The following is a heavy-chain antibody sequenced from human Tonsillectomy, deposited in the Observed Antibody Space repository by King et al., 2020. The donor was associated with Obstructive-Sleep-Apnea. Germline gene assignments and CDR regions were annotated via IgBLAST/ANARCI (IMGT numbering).Heavy chain of an antibody. J-gene: IGHJ6*02. D-gene: IGHD3-10*01. V-gene: IGHV1-69*04. CDR3: ARDHYYGLGSLMDV. CDR2: IIPLLDIA. Sequence: FQLVQSGAEVKKPGSSVNVSCKASGGTFSSYAISWVRQAPGQGLEWMGRIIPLLDIANYAQKFQDRVTITADKSTSTVYMELTSLRSEDTVVYYCARDHYYGLGSLMDVWGQGTTVTVSS. CDR1: GGTFSSYA.